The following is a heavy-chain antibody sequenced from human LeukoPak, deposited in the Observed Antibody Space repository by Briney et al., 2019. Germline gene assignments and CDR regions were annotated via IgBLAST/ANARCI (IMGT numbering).Heavy chain of an antibody. CDR2: ISGSGGST. V-gene: IGHV3-23*01. CDR1: GYTFSSYA. Sequence: GGSLRLSCAASGYTFSSYAMSWVRQAPGKGREWVSAISGSGGSTYYADSVKGRFTISRDNSKNTLYLQMNSLRAEDTAVYYCAKGREGNYYDSPLDYWGQGTLVTVSS. CDR3: AKGREGNYYDSPLDY. J-gene: IGHJ4*02. D-gene: IGHD3-22*01.